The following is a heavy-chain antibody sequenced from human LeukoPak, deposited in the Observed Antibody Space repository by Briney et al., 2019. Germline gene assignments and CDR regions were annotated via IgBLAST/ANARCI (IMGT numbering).Heavy chain of an antibody. CDR2: IWYDGSKK. CDR1: GFSLSSYG. V-gene: IGHV3-33*01. J-gene: IGHJ4*02. Sequence: GGSLRLSCAASGFSLSSYGMHWVRQAPGKGLEWVAVIWYDGSKKYYADSVKGRFTISRDNSKNTLYLQMNSLRAEDTAVYYCARRLGGLDYWGQGTMVIVSS. CDR3: ARRLGGLDY. D-gene: IGHD3-16*01.